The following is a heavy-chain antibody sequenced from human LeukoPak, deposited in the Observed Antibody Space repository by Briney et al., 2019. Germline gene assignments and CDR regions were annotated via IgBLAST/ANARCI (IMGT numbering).Heavy chain of an antibody. CDR2: VSSSASFI. CDR3: ARDPYSGNYGNYYYYYMDV. D-gene: IGHD1-26*01. J-gene: IGHJ6*03. CDR1: GFNFSTYS. V-gene: IGHV3-21*01. Sequence: GGSLRLSCAASGFNFSTYSMKWVRQAPGKGLEWVSSVSSSASFIYYADSVKGRFTISRDNAKNSLYLQMNSLGPEDTAVYYCARDPYSGNYGNYYYYYMDVWGKGTTVTISS.